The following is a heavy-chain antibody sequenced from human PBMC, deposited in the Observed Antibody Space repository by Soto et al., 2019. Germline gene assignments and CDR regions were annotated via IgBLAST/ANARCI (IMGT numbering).Heavy chain of an antibody. CDR1: GFTFSSYA. CDR3: AKSHDSGWYRGYYFDY. Sequence: EVQLLESGGGLVQPGGSLRLSCAASGFTFSSYAMSWVRQAPGKGLEWVSAISGSGGSTYYADSVKGRFTISRDNSKNTLYLQMNSMRAEDTAVYYCAKSHDSGWYRGYYFDYWGQGTLVTVSS. J-gene: IGHJ4*02. D-gene: IGHD6-19*01. CDR2: ISGSGGST. V-gene: IGHV3-23*01.